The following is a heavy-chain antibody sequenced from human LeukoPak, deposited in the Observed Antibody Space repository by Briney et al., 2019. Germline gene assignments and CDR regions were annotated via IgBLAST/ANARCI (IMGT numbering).Heavy chain of an antibody. V-gene: IGHV1-69*06. J-gene: IGHJ4*02. CDR2: IIPIFGTS. CDR3: ARVGYTADFFYFDY. D-gene: IGHD3/OR15-3a*01. Sequence: EASVKVSCKASGDTFTSYAISWVRQAPGQGLEWMGGIIPIFGTSNYAQKFQGRVTITADKSTNTAYMELSSLRSEDTAVYYCARVGYTADFFYFDYWGQGTLVTVSS. CDR1: GDTFTSYA.